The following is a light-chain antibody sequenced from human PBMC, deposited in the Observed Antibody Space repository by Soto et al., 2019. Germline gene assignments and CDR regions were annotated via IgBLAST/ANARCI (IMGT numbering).Light chain of an antibody. CDR2: DVS. V-gene: IGLV2-14*01. Sequence: QSALTQPASVSGSPGQSITISCTGTGSDVGGYNYVSWYQQHPGKAPKLIIYDVSNRPSGVSNRFSGSKSGNTASLTISGLQAEDEADYYCSSYRSRSTVVFGGGTKLTVL. CDR1: GSDVGGYNY. J-gene: IGLJ2*01. CDR3: SSYRSRSTVV.